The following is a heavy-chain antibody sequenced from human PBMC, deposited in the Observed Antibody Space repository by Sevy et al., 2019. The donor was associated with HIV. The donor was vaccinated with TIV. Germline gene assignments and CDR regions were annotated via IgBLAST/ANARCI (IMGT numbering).Heavy chain of an antibody. Sequence: GGSLRLSCAASGFTFSSYSMNWVRQAPGKGLEWVSSISSSSSYIYYADSVKGRFTISRDNAKNSLYLQMNSLRAEDMAVYYCARAHFYSSGWYWFDPWGQGTLVTVSS. J-gene: IGHJ5*02. CDR2: ISSSSSYI. CDR1: GFTFSSYS. CDR3: ARAHFYSSGWYWFDP. D-gene: IGHD6-19*01. V-gene: IGHV3-21*01.